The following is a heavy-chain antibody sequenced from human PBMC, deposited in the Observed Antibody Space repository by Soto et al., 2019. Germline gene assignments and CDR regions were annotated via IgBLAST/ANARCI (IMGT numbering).Heavy chain of an antibody. Sequence: QVQLVESGGGVVQPGRSLRLSCAASGFTFSSYAMHWVRQAPGKGLEWVAGISYDGSNKYYADSVKGRFTISRDNSKNTLYLQMNSLRAEDTAVYYCARDLRYSSSWYPEYYYGMDVWGQGTTVTVSS. V-gene: IGHV3-30-3*01. J-gene: IGHJ6*02. CDR1: GFTFSSYA. CDR3: ARDLRYSSSWYPEYYYGMDV. D-gene: IGHD6-13*01. CDR2: ISYDGSNK.